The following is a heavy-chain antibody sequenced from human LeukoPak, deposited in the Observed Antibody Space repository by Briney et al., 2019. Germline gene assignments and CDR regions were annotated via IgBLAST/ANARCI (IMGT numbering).Heavy chain of an antibody. V-gene: IGHV4-61*01. CDR2: TYNGGST. Sequence: SETLSLTRTVSGGSVSSSIYHWFWIRQPPGKGLEWIGFTYNGGSTYYNPSLKSRVTISVDMAKNQFSLKVMSVTAADTAVYYCARLRYYYGSGSYYTRLYFDYWGQGTLVTVSS. CDR3: ARLRYYYGSGSYYTRLYFDY. CDR1: GGSVSSSIYH. D-gene: IGHD3-10*01. J-gene: IGHJ4*02.